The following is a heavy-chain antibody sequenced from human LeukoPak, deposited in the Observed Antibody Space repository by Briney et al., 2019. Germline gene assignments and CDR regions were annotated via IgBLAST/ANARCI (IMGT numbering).Heavy chain of an antibody. CDR2: ISYDGSNK. CDR3: AKAARRTYYYDSSGYNYYFDY. V-gene: IGHV3-30*18. J-gene: IGHJ4*02. CDR1: GFTFSSYG. Sequence: GGSLRLSCAASGFTFSSYGMHWVRQAPGKGLEWVAVISYDGSNKYYADSVKGRFTISRDNSKNTLYLQMNSPRAEDTAVYYCAKAARRTYYYDSSGYNYYFDYWGQGTLVTVSS. D-gene: IGHD3-22*01.